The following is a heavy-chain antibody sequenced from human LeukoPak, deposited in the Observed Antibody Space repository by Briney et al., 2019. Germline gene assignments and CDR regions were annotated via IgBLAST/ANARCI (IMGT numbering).Heavy chain of an antibody. J-gene: IGHJ5*02. CDR3: AKDRLEYYYDSSGYYWFDP. V-gene: IGHV3-23*01. Sequence: RTGGSLRLSCAASGFTFSSYAMSWVRQAPGKGLEWVSAISGSGGSTYYADSVKGRFTISRDNSKNTLYLQMNSLRAEDTAVYYCAKDRLEYYYDSSGYYWFDPWGQGTLVTVSS. CDR2: ISGSGGST. CDR1: GFTFSSYA. D-gene: IGHD3-22*01.